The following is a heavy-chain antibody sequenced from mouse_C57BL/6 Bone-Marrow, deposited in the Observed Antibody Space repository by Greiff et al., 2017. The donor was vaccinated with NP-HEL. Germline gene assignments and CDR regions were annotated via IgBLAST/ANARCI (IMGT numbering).Heavy chain of an antibody. D-gene: IGHD1-1*01. J-gene: IGHJ1*03. CDR2: ISSGSSTN. CDR3: ASPGSSAGYFDD. V-gene: IGHV5-17*01. CDR1: GFTFSDYG. Sequence: EVQVVESGGGLVKPGGSLKLSCAASGFTFSDYGMHWVRQAPEKGLEWVAYISSGSSTNYYADTLKGRFTFSRDNSNNTLFLQMTSLRSEDTAMYYCASPGSSAGYFDDWGTGTTVTVSS.